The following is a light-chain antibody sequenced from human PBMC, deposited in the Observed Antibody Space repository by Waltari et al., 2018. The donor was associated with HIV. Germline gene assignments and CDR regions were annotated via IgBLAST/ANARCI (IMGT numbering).Light chain of an antibody. J-gene: IGKJ4*01. V-gene: IGKV1-8*01. CDR1: QGISTY. CDR2: DTS. CDR3: QQYYTYWLT. Sequence: AIRMTQSPSSFSASVGDRVNITCRASQGISTYLAWYQQKPGKAPELLIYDTSTLQRGVPSGFSGSGSGTDFTLTISRLQSEDFATYFCQQYYTYWLTFGGGTKVDI.